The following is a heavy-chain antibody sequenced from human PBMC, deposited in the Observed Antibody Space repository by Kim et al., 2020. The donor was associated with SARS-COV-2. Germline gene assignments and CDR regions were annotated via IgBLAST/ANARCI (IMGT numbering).Heavy chain of an antibody. CDR3: ATSPPAGVVVPAAIYFDY. J-gene: IGHJ4*02. Sequence: QGRVTITADESTSTAYMELSSLRSEDTAVYYCATSPPAGVVVPAAIYFDYWGQGTLVTVSS. D-gene: IGHD2-2*02. V-gene: IGHV1-69*01.